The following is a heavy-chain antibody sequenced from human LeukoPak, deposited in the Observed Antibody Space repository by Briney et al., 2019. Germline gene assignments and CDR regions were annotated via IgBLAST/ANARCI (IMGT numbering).Heavy chain of an antibody. CDR2: ISYDGSNK. Sequence: PGRSLRLSCAASGFTFSSYAMHWVRQAPGKGLEWVAVISYDGSNKYYADSVKGRFTISRDNFKNTLYLQMNSLRAEDTAVYYCASPDYGGYDAQPYYFDDWGHGTLVTVSS. J-gene: IGHJ4*01. D-gene: IGHD4-17*01. V-gene: IGHV3-30-3*01. CDR3: ASPDYGGYDAQPYYFDD. CDR1: GFTFSSYA.